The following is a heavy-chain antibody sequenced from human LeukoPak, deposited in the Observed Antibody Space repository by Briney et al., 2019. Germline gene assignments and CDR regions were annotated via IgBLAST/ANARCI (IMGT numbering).Heavy chain of an antibody. D-gene: IGHD4-17*01. Sequence: ASVKLSCKASGYTFTGYYMHWVRQPPGQGLGWMGWINPNNGGTNYAQMFQGRVTINRDTSMRTANMELSRLRSDYTAVYYCARGYGDDGFDYWGQGTLVTVSS. CDR3: ARGYGDDGFDY. J-gene: IGHJ4*02. V-gene: IGHV1-2*02. CDR2: INPNNGGT. CDR1: GYTFTGYY.